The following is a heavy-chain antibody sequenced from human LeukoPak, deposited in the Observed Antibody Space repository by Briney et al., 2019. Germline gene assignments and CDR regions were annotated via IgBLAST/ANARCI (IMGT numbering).Heavy chain of an antibody. V-gene: IGHV3-48*03. Sequence: GGSLRLSCAASGFTFSSYEMNWVREAPGKGLEWVSYISSSGSTIYYADSVKGRFTISRDNDKNSLYLQTNSLRAEDTAVYYCARDRYYDSSGYFDYWGQGTLVTVSS. CDR2: ISSSGSTI. CDR1: GFTFSSYE. J-gene: IGHJ4*02. CDR3: ARDRYYDSSGYFDY. D-gene: IGHD3-22*01.